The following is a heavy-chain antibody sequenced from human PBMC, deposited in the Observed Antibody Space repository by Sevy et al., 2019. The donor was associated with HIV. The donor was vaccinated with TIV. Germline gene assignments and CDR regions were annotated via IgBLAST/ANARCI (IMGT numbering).Heavy chain of an antibody. D-gene: IGHD3-16*02. CDR3: ARDRVGGLGELSTGPLDY. J-gene: IGHJ4*02. CDR1: GFTFSSYA. Sequence: GGSLRLSCAASGFTFSSYAMHSVRQAPGKGLEWVAVISYDGSDKYYADSVKGRFTISRDNSKNTLYLQMNSLRAEDTAVYYCARDRVGGLGELSTGPLDYWGQGTLVTVSS. CDR2: ISYDGSDK. V-gene: IGHV3-30-3*01.